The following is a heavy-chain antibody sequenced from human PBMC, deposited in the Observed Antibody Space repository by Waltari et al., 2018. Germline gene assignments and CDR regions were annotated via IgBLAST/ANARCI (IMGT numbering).Heavy chain of an antibody. D-gene: IGHD2-2*01. V-gene: IGHV4-30-4*08. J-gene: IGHJ4*02. CDR3: ARGVNVVVPAATYFDY. CDR1: GGSISRGDYY. Sequence: QVQLQESGPGLVKPSQTLSLTCTVSGGSISRGDYYWSWIRQPPGKGLEWIGYIYYSGSTYYNPSLKSRVTISVDTSKNQFSLKLSSVTAADTAVYYCARGVNVVVPAATYFDYWGQGTLVTVSS. CDR2: IYYSGST.